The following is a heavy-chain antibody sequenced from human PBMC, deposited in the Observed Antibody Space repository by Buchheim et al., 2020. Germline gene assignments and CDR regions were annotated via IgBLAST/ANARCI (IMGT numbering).Heavy chain of an antibody. CDR3: ARDRAQWLGPEFLDF. V-gene: IGHV3-74*01. Sequence: EVDLVESGGAVVQPGGSLRLSCSGSGFTFSHYWMHWVRQVPGRGLVWVSRINPAGGSTDYADAVEGRCTVPGDNARETMFLEMNDLRAEDSAVYYCARDRAQWLGPEFLDFWGQGTL. D-gene: IGHD6-19*01. J-gene: IGHJ4*02. CDR1: GFTFSHYW. CDR2: INPAGGST.